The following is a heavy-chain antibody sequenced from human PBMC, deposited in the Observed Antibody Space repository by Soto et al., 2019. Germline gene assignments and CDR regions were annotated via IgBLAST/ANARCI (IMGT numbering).Heavy chain of an antibody. J-gene: IGHJ4*02. CDR3: AKGDLLWDPFDL. CDR1: GLPFSNYA. Sequence: VGSLRLSCAASGLPFSNYAMTWVRQAPGKGLEWVSIISASGYSAYYGGAVKGRFTTSRDNSRSTLYLQMNGLRAEDTAVYYCAKGDLLWDPFDLWGQGTLVTVSS. D-gene: IGHD3-16*01. V-gene: IGHV3-23*01. CDR2: ISASGYSA.